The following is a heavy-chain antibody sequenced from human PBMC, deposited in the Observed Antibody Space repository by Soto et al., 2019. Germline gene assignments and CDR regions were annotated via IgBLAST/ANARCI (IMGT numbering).Heavy chain of an antibody. Sequence: PSETLSLTCTVSGGSISSGGYYWSWIRQHPGKGLEWIGYIYYSGSTYYNPSLKSRVTISVDTSNNQFSLKLSSVTAADTAVYYCARAGSSGYVRDDAFDIWGQGTMVTVSS. CDR1: GGSISSGGYY. D-gene: IGHD3-22*01. V-gene: IGHV4-31*03. CDR2: IYYSGST. CDR3: ARAGSSGYVRDDAFDI. J-gene: IGHJ3*02.